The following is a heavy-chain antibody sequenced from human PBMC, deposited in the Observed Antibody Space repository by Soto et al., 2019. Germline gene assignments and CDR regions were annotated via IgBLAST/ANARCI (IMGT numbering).Heavy chain of an antibody. Sequence: QVQLQESGPGLVKPSQTLSLTCTVSGGSTSSDNYWSWIRQPPAKGLEWIGPIYYSGNTDYNPSLKSRLAISIDTSKNQFSLKLSSVTAADTAVYFCAREGGESSDGLYYFDSWGQGSLVTVSS. D-gene: IGHD3-16*01. CDR2: IYYSGNT. CDR1: GGSTSSDNY. V-gene: IGHV4-30-4*01. J-gene: IGHJ4*02. CDR3: AREGGESSDGLYYFDS.